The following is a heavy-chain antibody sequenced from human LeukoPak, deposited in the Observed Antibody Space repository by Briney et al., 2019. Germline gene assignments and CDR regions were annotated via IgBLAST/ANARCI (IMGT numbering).Heavy chain of an antibody. J-gene: IGHJ5*02. V-gene: IGHV1-8*03. D-gene: IGHD3-10*01. Sequence: ASVKVSCKASGYTFTSYDINWVRQATGQGLEWMGWMNPNSGNTGYAQKFQGRVTITRNTSISTAYMELSSLRSEDTAVYYCARGVGLLWFGEPPPGDWFDPWGQGTLVTVSS. CDR1: GYTFTSYD. CDR2: MNPNSGNT. CDR3: ARGVGLLWFGEPPPGDWFDP.